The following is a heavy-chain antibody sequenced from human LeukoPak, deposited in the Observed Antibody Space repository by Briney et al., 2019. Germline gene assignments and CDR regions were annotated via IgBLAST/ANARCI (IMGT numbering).Heavy chain of an antibody. D-gene: IGHD2-2*01. V-gene: IGHV3-23*01. CDR2: ISGNGGTT. Sequence: RPGGSLRLSCAASGFTFSSNAMAWVRPAPGKGLEWVSAISGNGGTTFYADSVKGRFTISRVHSKNTLYLQMNSLRADDTAVYYCAKAHCSSTSCSRADNWGQGTLVTVSS. CDR3: AKAHCSSTSCSRADN. J-gene: IGHJ4*02. CDR1: GFTFSSNA.